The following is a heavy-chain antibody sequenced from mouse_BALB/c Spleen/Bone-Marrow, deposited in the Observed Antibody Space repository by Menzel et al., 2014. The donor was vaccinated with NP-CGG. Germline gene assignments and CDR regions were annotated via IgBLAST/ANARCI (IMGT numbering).Heavy chain of an antibody. CDR2: IYPYNGNT. Sequence: VQLKQSGPELVKPGASVKISCKVSGYTFTDYNMHWVKQNHGKSLEWIGYIYPYNGNTGYNQKFKSKATLTVDNSSSTAYMELRSLTSEDSAVYYCARGVYYDYDVWFANWGQGTLVTVSA. CDR1: GYTFTDYN. CDR3: ARGVYYDYDVWFAN. J-gene: IGHJ3*01. D-gene: IGHD2-4*01. V-gene: IGHV1S29*02.